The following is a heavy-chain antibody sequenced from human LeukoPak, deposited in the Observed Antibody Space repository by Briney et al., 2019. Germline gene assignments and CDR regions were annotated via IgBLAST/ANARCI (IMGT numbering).Heavy chain of an antibody. J-gene: IGHJ4*02. CDR1: GFTFSSYG. V-gene: IGHV3-33*06. Sequence: GRSLRLSCAASGFTFSSYGMHWVRQAPGKGLEWVAVIWYDGSNKYYADSVKGRFTISRDNSKNTLYLQMNSLRAEATAVYYCAKGSGSLDYWGQGTLVTVSS. CDR2: IWYDGSNK. D-gene: IGHD3-10*01. CDR3: AKGSGSLDY.